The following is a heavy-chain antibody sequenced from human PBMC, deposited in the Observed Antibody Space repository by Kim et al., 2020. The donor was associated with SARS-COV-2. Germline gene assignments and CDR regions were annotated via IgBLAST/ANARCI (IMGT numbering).Heavy chain of an antibody. V-gene: IGHV4-4*07. J-gene: IGHJ5*02. Sequence: SETLSLTCTVSGGSISSYYWSWIRQPAGKGLEWIGRIYTSGSTNYNPSLKSRVTMSVDTSKNQFSLKLSSVTAADTAVYYCARDGGFFWSGYFRFDPWGQGTLVTVSS. CDR1: GGSISSYY. CDR3: ARDGGFFWSGYFRFDP. D-gene: IGHD3-3*01. CDR2: IYTSGST.